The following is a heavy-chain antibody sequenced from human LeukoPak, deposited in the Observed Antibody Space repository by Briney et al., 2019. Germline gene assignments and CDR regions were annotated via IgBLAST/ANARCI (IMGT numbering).Heavy chain of an antibody. CDR3: ARLSGSYFYNYYMDV. CDR1: GFTFSSYE. CDR2: ISSSGSTI. V-gene: IGHV3-48*03. Sequence: GGSLRLSCAASGFTFSSYEMNWVRQAPGKGLEWVSYISSSGSTIYYADSVKGRFTISRDNAKNSVYLQMNSLRAEDTAVYYCARLSGSYFYNYYMDVWGKGTTVTISS. D-gene: IGHD3-10*01. J-gene: IGHJ6*03.